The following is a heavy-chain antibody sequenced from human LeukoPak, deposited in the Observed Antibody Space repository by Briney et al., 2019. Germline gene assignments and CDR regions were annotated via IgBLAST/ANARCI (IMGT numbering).Heavy chain of an antibody. V-gene: IGHV1-3*01. CDR2: IDAGNAKT. J-gene: IGHJ4*02. Sequence: ASVKVSCKASGYTFTKYGMNWVRQAPGQRLEWMGWIDAGNAKTKYSQKFQGRVTITRDTSASTAYMELSSLRSEDTAVYYCAKGTWVRGSGWYYFDYWGQGTLVTVSS. CDR3: AKGTWVRGSGWYYFDY. D-gene: IGHD6-19*01. CDR1: GYTFTKYG.